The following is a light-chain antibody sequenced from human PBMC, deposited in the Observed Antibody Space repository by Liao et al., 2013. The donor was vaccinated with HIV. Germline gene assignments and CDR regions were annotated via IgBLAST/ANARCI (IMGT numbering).Light chain of an antibody. CDR2: QDS. CDR3: QVWDSGSAHYV. CDR1: KLGDKY. V-gene: IGLV3-1*01. J-gene: IGLJ1*01. Sequence: SYELTQPPSVSVSPGQTASITCSGDKLGDKYACWYQQKPGQSPVLVIYQDSKRPSGIPERFSGSNSGNTATLTISRVEAGDEADYYCQVWDSGSAHYVFGTGTKVTVL.